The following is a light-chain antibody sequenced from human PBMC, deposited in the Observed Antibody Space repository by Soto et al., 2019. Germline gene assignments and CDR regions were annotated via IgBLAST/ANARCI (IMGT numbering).Light chain of an antibody. CDR2: GAS. V-gene: IGKV3-15*01. J-gene: IGKJ4*01. CDR3: QQYENWPLT. Sequence: EIVLTQSPATLSVSPGERATLSCRASQSVSTNLAWYQQKPGQTPRLLIYGASTRATGIPARFSGSGSGTKLSLTISSLQSEDFAVYFCQQYENWPLTFGGGTKVDIK. CDR1: QSVSTN.